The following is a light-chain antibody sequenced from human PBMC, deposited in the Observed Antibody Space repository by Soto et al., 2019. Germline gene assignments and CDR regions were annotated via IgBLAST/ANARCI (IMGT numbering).Light chain of an antibody. J-gene: IGKJ5*01. Sequence: EMLMTQSPATLSVSPGERATLSCRASQNIGTNLAWYQQQPAQAPSLLIYRASTRAPGVPARFSGSGSGTEFTLAISSLQSEDFGVYYCQRQNGWPITFGQGTRLEIK. V-gene: IGKV3-15*01. CDR2: RAS. CDR3: QRQNGWPIT. CDR1: QNIGTN.